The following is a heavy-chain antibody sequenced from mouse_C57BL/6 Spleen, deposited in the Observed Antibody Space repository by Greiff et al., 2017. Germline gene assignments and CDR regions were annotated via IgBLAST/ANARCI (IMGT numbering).Heavy chain of an antibody. J-gene: IGHJ1*03. V-gene: IGHV1-69*01. D-gene: IGHD1-1*01. CDR3: ARGPNYYGSSYWYFDV. Sequence: VQLQQPGAELVMPGASVKLSCKASGYTFTSYWLHWVPQRPGQGLEWIGEIDPSDSYTNYNQKFKGKSTLTVDKSSSTAYMQLSSLTSEDSAVYYCARGPNYYGSSYWYFDVWGTGTTVTVSS. CDR1: GYTFTSYW. CDR2: IDPSDSYT.